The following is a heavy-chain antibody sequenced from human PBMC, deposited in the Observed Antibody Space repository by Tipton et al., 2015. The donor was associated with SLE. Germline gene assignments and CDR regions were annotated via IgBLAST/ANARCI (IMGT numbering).Heavy chain of an antibody. Sequence: QLVQSGGEVKKPGASVKVSCKASGYTFSNYGISWVRQAPGQGLEWMGWISPYNGNTNYAQKLQGRVALTTDTSTSIAYMELRSLRSDDTAVYYCARGDYYDGSGHYPGDYWGQGTLVTVSS. J-gene: IGHJ4*02. D-gene: IGHD3-22*01. CDR3: ARGDYYDGSGHYPGDY. CDR2: ISPYNGNT. V-gene: IGHV1-18*01. CDR1: GYTFSNYG.